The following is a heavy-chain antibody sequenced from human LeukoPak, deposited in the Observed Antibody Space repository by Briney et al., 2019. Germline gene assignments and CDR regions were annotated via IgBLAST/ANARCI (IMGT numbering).Heavy chain of an antibody. CDR3: ATMPMPIQRGRGMDV. CDR1: EYTFTNNY. Sequence: GASVKVSCKASEYTFTNNYIHWVRQAPGQGLEWMGIINPSGGGTSYPQNFQGRVTMTRDTSTSTVYMELGSLRSEDTAMYYCATMPMPIQRGRGMDVWGQGTTVTVSS. V-gene: IGHV1-46*01. D-gene: IGHD2-2*01. CDR2: INPSGGGT. J-gene: IGHJ6*02.